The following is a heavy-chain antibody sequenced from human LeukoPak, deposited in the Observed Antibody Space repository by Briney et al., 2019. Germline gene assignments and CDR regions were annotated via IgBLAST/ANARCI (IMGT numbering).Heavy chain of an antibody. CDR1: GFTFSSHS. V-gene: IGHV3-48*01. D-gene: IGHD1-26*01. CDR3: ARDRGKYTGNYHFDY. Sequence: GGSLRLSCAASGFTFSSHSMNWVRQAPGKGLEWVSYISSSGSTIYYADSVKGRFSISRDNAKNSLHLQMNSLRAEDTAVYYCARDRGKYTGNYHFDYWGQGTLVTVSS. J-gene: IGHJ4*02. CDR2: ISSSGSTI.